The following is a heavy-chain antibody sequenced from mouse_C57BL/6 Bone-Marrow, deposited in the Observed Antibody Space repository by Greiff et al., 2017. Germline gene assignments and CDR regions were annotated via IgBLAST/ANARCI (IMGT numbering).Heavy chain of an antibody. D-gene: IGHD1-1*01. Sequence: QVQLQQPGAELVKPGASVKLSCKASGYTFTSYWMHWVKQRPGRGLEWIGRIDPNSGGTKYNEKFKSKATLTVDKPSSPAYMQLSSLTSEDSAVYYCARGDYYGSSYWYFDVWGTGTTVTVSS. J-gene: IGHJ1*03. CDR3: ARGDYYGSSYWYFDV. CDR2: IDPNSGGT. CDR1: GYTFTSYW. V-gene: IGHV1-72*01.